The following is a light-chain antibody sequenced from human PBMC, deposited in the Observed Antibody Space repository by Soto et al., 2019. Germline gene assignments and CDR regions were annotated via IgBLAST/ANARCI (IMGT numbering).Light chain of an antibody. CDR3: CSYAGSSTYV. J-gene: IGLJ1*01. CDR2: EGN. Sequence: QSVLTQPVSVSGSPGQPITISCTGTSSDVGSYDVVSWYQQHPGKAPKLMIYEGNKRPSGISNRFSASKSGNTASLTISGLQAEDEADYYCCSYAGSSTYVFGPGTKVTVL. V-gene: IGLV2-23*01. CDR1: SSDVGSYDV.